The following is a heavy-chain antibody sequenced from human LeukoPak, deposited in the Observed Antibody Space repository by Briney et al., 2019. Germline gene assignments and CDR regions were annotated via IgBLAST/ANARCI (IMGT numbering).Heavy chain of an antibody. V-gene: IGHV4-39*01. CDR2: IYYSGST. J-gene: IGHJ4*02. CDR3: ARQPLDGTYGSGSYYPDY. CDR1: GGSISSSSYY. D-gene: IGHD3-10*01. Sequence: SETLSLTCTVSGGSISSSSYYWGWIRQPPGKGLEWIGSIYYSGSTYYNPSLKSRVTISVDTSKNQFSLKLSSVTAADTAVYYCARQPLDGTYGSGSYYPDYWGQGTLVTVSS.